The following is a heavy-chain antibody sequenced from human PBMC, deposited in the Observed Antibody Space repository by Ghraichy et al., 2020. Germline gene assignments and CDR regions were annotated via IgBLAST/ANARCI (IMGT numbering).Heavy chain of an antibody. Sequence: GGSLRLSCSASGFSFSDYAMHWVRQAPGKGLECVAAISHTGDTTYYPDSLKGRFTISRDNFKNTVYLQMSSLTPEDTALYYCVKDPYYYGSPSGFDPWGQGTLVTVSS. J-gene: IGHJ5*02. CDR2: ISHTGDTT. CDR1: GFSFSDYA. D-gene: IGHD3-10*01. CDR3: VKDPYYYGSPSGFDP. V-gene: IGHV3-64D*06.